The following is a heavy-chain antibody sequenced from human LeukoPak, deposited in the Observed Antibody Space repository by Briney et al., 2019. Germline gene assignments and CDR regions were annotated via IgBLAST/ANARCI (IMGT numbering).Heavy chain of an antibody. Sequence: TETLSLTCTVSGGSISSYYWSWIRQPPGKGLEWIGYIYYSGSTNYNPSLKSRVTISIDTSKNQFSLKLSSVTAADTAVYYCAHELYGDYGFDYWGQGTLVTVSS. CDR3: AHELYGDYGFDY. CDR1: GGSISSYY. CDR2: IYYSGST. J-gene: IGHJ4*02. D-gene: IGHD4-17*01. V-gene: IGHV4-59*08.